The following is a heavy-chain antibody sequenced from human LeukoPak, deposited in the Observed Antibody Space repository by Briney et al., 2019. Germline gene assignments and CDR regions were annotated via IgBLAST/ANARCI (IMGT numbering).Heavy chain of an antibody. Sequence: SETLSLTCTVSGASISNYYWSWIRQPPGKGLEWIGYIYFSGSTNYHPSLKSRVTISVDTSKSQLSLKLSSVTAADTAVYYCTREKQSVSDYWGQGILVTVSS. CDR1: GASISNYY. J-gene: IGHJ4*02. D-gene: IGHD3-3*01. CDR3: TREKQSVSDY. CDR2: IYFSGST. V-gene: IGHV4-59*01.